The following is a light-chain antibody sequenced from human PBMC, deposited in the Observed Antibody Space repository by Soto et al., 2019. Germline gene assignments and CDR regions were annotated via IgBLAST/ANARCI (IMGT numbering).Light chain of an antibody. CDR3: MQGTHWPPT. CDR2: RAS. J-gene: IGKJ1*01. CDR1: QSLVYSYGNAY. V-gene: IGKV2-30*01. Sequence: DVVMPQSPLSLSVTLGQPASISCRSSQSLVYSYGNAYLNWFQQRPGQSPRRLIYRASNRDSGVPDRFSGSGSGTDFTLQISRVEAEDVGVYYCMQGTHWPPTFGRGTRVEIK.